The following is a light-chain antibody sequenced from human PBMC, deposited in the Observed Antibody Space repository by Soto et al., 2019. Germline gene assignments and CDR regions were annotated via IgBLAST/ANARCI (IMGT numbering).Light chain of an antibody. V-gene: IGLV2-8*01. CDR1: SSDVGGYNY. Sequence: QSALTQPPSASGSPGQSVTISCTGTSSDVGGYNYVSWYQQHPGKAPKLLIYEVTKRPSGVPDRFSGSKSGNTASLTVSGLQAADEADYYCEAWDADLGGPFFGGGTKLTVL. CDR2: EVT. J-gene: IGLJ2*01. CDR3: EAWDADLGGPF.